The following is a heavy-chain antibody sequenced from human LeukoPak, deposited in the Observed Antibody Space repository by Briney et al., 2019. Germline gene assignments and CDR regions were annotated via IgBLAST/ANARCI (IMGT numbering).Heavy chain of an antibody. J-gene: IGHJ4*02. Sequence: SSETLSLTCTVSGGSISSYYWSWIRQPPGKGLEWIGYIYYSGSTYYNPSLKSRVTISVDTSKNQFSLKLSSVTAADTAVYYCAREALSGYVSGFDYWGQGTLVTVSS. V-gene: IGHV4-30-4*01. CDR3: AREALSGYVSGFDY. CDR1: GGSISSYY. D-gene: IGHD5-12*01. CDR2: IYYSGST.